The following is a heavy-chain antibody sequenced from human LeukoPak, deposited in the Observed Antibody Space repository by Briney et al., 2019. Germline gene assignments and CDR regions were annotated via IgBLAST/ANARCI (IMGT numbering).Heavy chain of an antibody. CDR2: IAGSSGYI. Sequence: GGSLRLSCAAAGFTFISYTMNWVRQAPGKGLEWVSSIAGSSGYISYADSVKGRFTISRDNAKNSLYLQMNSLRAEDTAVYYCAARFDYWGQGTLVTVSS. CDR3: AARFDY. V-gene: IGHV3-21*01. CDR1: GFTFISYT. J-gene: IGHJ4*02.